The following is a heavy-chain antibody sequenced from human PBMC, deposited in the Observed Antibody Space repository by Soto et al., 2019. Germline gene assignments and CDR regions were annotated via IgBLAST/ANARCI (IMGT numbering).Heavy chain of an antibody. CDR2: ISYDGSNK. CDR1: GFTFSSYG. D-gene: IGHD1-26*01. CDR3: AKDPGVGAIDYYYYYGMDV. J-gene: IGHJ6*02. V-gene: IGHV3-30*18. Sequence: GGSLRLSCAASGFTFSSYGMHWVRQAPGKGLEWVAVISYDGSNKYYADSVKGRFTISRDNSKNTLYLQMNSLRAEDTAVYYCAKDPGVGAIDYYYYYGMDVWGQGTTVTVSS.